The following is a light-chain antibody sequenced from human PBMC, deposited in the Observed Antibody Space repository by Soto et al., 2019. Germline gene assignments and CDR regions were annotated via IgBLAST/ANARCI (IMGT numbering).Light chain of an antibody. CDR1: SSDIGGYDY. J-gene: IGLJ2*01. CDR3: SSYTSRNPVV. V-gene: IGLV2-14*01. CDR2: DVT. Sequence: QSVLTQPASVSGSPGQSITMSCTGASSDIGGYDYVSWYQHHPGEAPKLLIYDVTNRPSGVSNRFSASKSGNTASLTISGLQAEDEADYYCSSYTSRNPVVFGGGTKLTVL.